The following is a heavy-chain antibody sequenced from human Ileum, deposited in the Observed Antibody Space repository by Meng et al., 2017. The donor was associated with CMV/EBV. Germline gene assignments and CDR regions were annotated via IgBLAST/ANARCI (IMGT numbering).Heavy chain of an antibody. CDR3: ARAEADTGNFEY. D-gene: IGHD6-19*01. CDR1: DGSISYYY. CDR2: ISSSGSI. J-gene: IGHJ4*02. V-gene: IGHV4-4*07. Sequence: VRPRGWGPGLVKPSETLSLTCTVTDGSISYYYWSWIRQSADKGLEWIGRISSSGSINYNPSLESRLTLSVDTSKKQLSLKLSSVTAADTAVYYRARAEADTGNFEYWGQGTLVTVSS.